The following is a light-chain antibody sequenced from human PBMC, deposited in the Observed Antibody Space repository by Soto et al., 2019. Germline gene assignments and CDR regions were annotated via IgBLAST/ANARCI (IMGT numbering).Light chain of an antibody. CDR1: QSIRNY. J-gene: IGKJ1*01. Sequence: DVERSQCPSSLSASVGDRVAITCRASQSIRNYLNWYQQKPGKAPKILISAASSLQSGVPSRFSGSGSGTDFTLTISSLQPQAFATYQCQRSSSAPLTIGQGTKVDIK. CDR3: QRSSSAPLT. CDR2: AAS. V-gene: IGKV1-39*01.